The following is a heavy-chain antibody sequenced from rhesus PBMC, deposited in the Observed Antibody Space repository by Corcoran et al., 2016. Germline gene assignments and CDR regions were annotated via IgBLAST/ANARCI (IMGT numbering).Heavy chain of an antibody. CDR3: ARIDGSLYGLDS. V-gene: IGHV2S1*01. CDR2: IYWDDDK. CDR1: GFSLRTSGMG. J-gene: IGHJ6*01. D-gene: IGHD4-4*01. Sequence: QVTLKESGPALVKPTQTLTLTCTFSGFSLRTSGMGVVWIRQPPGKALKWLASIYWDDDKYYNTSLRSRLTIYKDTSKNQVVLTMTNMDPVDTATYYCARIDGSLYGLDSWGQGVVVTVSS.